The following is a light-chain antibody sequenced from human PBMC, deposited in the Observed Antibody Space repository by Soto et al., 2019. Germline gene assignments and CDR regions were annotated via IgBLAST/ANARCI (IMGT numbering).Light chain of an antibody. CDR2: ENN. Sequence: QSVLTQPPSVSAAPGQKVTISCSGSSSNIGNDYVSWYQQLPGTAPKLLIYENNKRPSGIPDRFSGSKSGTSATLGITGLQTGDEDDYYCGTWDSSLSVVFGGATKLTVL. V-gene: IGLV1-51*02. CDR3: GTWDSSLSVV. CDR1: SSNIGNDY. J-gene: IGLJ2*01.